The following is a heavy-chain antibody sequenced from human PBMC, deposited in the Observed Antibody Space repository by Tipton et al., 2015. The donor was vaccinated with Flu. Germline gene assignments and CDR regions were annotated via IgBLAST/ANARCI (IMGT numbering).Heavy chain of an antibody. CDR3: ARDLWNDRRAYYYYGVDV. Sequence: LRLSCTVSGDSISTTIYYWGWVRQPPGKGLEWIGSIYYSGTTYYNPSLKSRVTISVDSSKNEFSLTLASLTAADMAVYYCARDLWNDRRAYYYYGVDVWGQGTTVTVSS. J-gene: IGHJ6*02. CDR2: IYYSGTT. D-gene: IGHD1-1*01. CDR1: GDSISTTIYY. V-gene: IGHV4-39*07.